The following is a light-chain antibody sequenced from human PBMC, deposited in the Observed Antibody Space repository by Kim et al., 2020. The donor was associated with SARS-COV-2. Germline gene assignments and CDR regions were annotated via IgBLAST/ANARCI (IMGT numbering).Light chain of an antibody. J-gene: IGLJ3*02. CDR2: GNS. V-gene: IGLV1-40*01. CDR3: QSYASSLSGSRV. CDR1: SSNIGAGYD. Sequence: QSVLTQPPSVSGAPGQRVTISCTGSSSNIGAGYDVHWYQQLPGTAPKLLIYGNSNRPSGVPDRFSGSKSGTSTSQAITGLQAEDEADYYCQSYASSLSGSRVFGGGTQLTVL.